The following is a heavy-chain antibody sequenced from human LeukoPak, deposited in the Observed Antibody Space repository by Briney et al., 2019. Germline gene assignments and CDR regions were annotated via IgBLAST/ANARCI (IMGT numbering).Heavy chain of an antibody. V-gene: IGHV1-8*01. CDR3: ARTSYYDTWGRAFDI. D-gene: IGHD3-22*01. Sequence: ASVKVSCKASGYTFTSYGIHWVRQATGQGLEWMGWINPDSDNTDYAQKFQARVTITRNTSISTAYMELSSLRSEDTAVYYCARTSYYDTWGRAFDIWGQGTMVTVSS. J-gene: IGHJ3*02. CDR1: GYTFTSYG. CDR2: INPDSDNT.